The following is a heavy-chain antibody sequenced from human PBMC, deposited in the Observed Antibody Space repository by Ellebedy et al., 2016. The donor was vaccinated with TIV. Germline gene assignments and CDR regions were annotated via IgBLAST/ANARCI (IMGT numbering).Heavy chain of an antibody. V-gene: IGHV3-23*01. Sequence: GGSLRLXXAASGFTFSSYAMSWVRQAPGKGLEWVSAISGSGGSTYYADSVKGRFTISRDNSKNTLYLQMNSLRAEDTAVYYCAKDLTVVVMLPDYWGQGTLVTVSS. CDR2: ISGSGGST. D-gene: IGHD3-22*01. J-gene: IGHJ4*02. CDR3: AKDLTVVVMLPDY. CDR1: GFTFSSYA.